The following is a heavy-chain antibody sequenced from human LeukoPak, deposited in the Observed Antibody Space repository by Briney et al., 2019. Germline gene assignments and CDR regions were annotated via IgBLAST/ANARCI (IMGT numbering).Heavy chain of an antibody. J-gene: IGHJ4*02. D-gene: IGHD3-22*01. Sequence: GGSLRLSCAASGFTFSSYWMSWVRQAPGKGLEWVANIKQDGSEKYYVDSVKGRFTISRDNAKNSLYLQMNSLRAEDTAVYYCARRSGYYYSANFDYWGQGTLVTVSS. CDR1: GFTFSSYW. CDR2: IKQDGSEK. CDR3: ARRSGYYYSANFDY. V-gene: IGHV3-7*01.